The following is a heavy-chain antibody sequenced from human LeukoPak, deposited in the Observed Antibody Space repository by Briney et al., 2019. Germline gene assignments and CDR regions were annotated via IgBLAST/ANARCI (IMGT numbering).Heavy chain of an antibody. V-gene: IGHV1-18*01. J-gene: IGHJ3*02. CDR2: ISTYNGNT. CDR1: GYTFTSYA. Sequence: GASVKVSCKASGYTFTSYAISWVRQAPGQGLKWMGWISTYNGNTNYAQKLQGRVTMTTDTSTSTAYMELRSLRSDDTAVYYCARDRANWGTYDAFDIWGQGTMVTVSS. D-gene: IGHD7-27*01. CDR3: ARDRANWGTYDAFDI.